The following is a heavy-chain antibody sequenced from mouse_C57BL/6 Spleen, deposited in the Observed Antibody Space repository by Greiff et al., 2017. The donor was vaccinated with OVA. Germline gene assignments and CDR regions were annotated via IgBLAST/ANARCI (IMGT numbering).Heavy chain of an antibody. V-gene: IGHV5-17*01. Sequence: EVKLVESGGGLVKPGGSLKLSCAASGFTFSDYGMHWVRQAPEKGLEWVAYISSGSSTIYSADPVKGRFTISRNKAKNTLFLQRNRLRSEDTAMYYCARGRAMDYWGQGTSVTGSS. J-gene: IGHJ4*01. CDR3: ARGRAMDY. CDR1: GFTFSDYG. CDR2: ISSGSSTI.